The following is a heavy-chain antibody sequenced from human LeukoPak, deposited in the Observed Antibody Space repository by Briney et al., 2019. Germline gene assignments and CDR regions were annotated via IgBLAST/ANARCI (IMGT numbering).Heavy chain of an antibody. CDR2: IDPSDSYT. J-gene: IGHJ4*02. D-gene: IGHD2-15*01. Sequence: GESLKISCKGSGYSFTSYWISWVRQMPGKGLEWMGRIDPSDSYTNYSPSFQGHVTISADKSISTAYLQWSSLKASDTAMYYCARRAKSYCSGGRCYLDYWGQGTLVTVSS. CDR3: ARRAKSYCSGGRCYLDY. CDR1: GYSFTSYW. V-gene: IGHV5-10-1*01.